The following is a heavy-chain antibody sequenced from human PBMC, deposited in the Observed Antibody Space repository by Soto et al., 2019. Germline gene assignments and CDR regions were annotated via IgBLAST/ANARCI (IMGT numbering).Heavy chain of an antibody. CDR2: IIAMFGTA. Sequence: QVQLVQSGAEVKKTGSSVKVSCKASGGTFSSYDINWVRQAPGQGLEWLGGIIAMFGTANYAQNFRGRITITADESTITVYMELNSLRSEDTAVYYCAGMAAAKYYFDYWGQGTEVTVSS. D-gene: IGHD6-25*01. J-gene: IGHJ4*02. CDR1: GGTFSSYD. V-gene: IGHV1-69*01. CDR3: AGMAAAKYYFDY.